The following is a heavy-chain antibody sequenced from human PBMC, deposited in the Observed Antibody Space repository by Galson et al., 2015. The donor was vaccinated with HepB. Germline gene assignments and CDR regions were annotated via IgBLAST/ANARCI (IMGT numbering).Heavy chain of an antibody. CDR3: ARGGGLLWFGELDSYNDYGMDV. Sequence: SLRLSCAASGFTVSSNYMSWVRQAPGKGLEWVSVIYSGGSTYYADSVKGRFTISRDNSKNTLYLQMNSLRAEDTAVYYCARGGGLLWFGELDSYNDYGMDVWGQGTTVTVSS. J-gene: IGHJ6*02. CDR1: GFTVSSNY. CDR2: IYSGGST. V-gene: IGHV3-53*01. D-gene: IGHD3-10*01.